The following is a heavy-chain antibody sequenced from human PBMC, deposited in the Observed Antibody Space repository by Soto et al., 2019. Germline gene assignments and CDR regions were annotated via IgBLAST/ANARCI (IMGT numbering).Heavy chain of an antibody. CDR3: AREYDILTGYYIVGWFDP. D-gene: IGHD3-9*01. J-gene: IGHJ5*02. V-gene: IGHV3-48*02. CDR2: ISSSSSSI. CDR1: GFTFSSYS. Sequence: EVQLVESGGGLVQPGGSLRLSCAASGFTFSSYSMNWVRQAPGKGLEWVSHISSSSSSIYYADSVRGRFTISRDNAKNSLYLQMNSLRDEDTAVYYCAREYDILTGYYIVGWFDPWGQGTLVTVSS.